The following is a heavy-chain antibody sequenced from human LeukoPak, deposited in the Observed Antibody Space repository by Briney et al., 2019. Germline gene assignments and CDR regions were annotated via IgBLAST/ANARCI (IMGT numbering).Heavy chain of an antibody. V-gene: IGHV3-13*01. CDR1: GFTFSSYD. D-gene: IGHD1-1*01. CDR3: ARGLERRRSLYYYYYGMDV. Sequence: GGSLSLFCAASGFTFSSYDMHWPRHATGKALEWVSDICTAGDTYYPGSVKGRFTISRENAKNSLYLQMNSLRAGDTAVYYCARGLERRRSLYYYYYGMDVWGQGTTVTVSS. J-gene: IGHJ6*02. CDR2: ICTAGDT.